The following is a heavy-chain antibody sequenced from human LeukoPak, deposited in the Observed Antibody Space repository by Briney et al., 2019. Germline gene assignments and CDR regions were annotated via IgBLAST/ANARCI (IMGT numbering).Heavy chain of an antibody. CDR1: GGSLNGYY. Sequence: SETLSLTCAVYGGSLNGYYWNWIRQPPGRGLEWIGEINQSGGTSYNPSLKSRVTISIDTSKNQFSLTLTSVTAADTAVYYCARRSSNLKVKYWGQGTLVTVSS. CDR2: INQSGGT. V-gene: IGHV4-34*01. CDR3: ARRSSNLKVKY. J-gene: IGHJ4*02. D-gene: IGHD1-1*01.